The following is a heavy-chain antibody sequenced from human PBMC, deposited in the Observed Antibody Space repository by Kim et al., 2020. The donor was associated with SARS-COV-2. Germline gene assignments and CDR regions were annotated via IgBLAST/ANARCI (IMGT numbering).Heavy chain of an antibody. CDR1: GGSFSGYQ. V-gene: IGHV4-34*01. Sequence: SETLSLTCAVYGGSFSGYQWSWIRQSPAKGLEWIGQINDSGSTNYNTSLKSRVTISVDTSKNQFSLKLTSVTAADTGVYYCARGVPGYWGQGTLVTVSS. J-gene: IGHJ4*02. CDR3: ARGVPGY. CDR2: INDSGST.